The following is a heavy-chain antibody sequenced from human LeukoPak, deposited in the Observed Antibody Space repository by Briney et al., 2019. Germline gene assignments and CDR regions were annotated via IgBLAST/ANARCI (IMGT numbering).Heavy chain of an antibody. Sequence: PSETLSLTCTVSGGSLSSYYWSWIRQPPGKGLEWIGYIYYSESTNYNPSLKSRVTISVDTSKNQFSLKLSSVTAADTAVYYCARGVKGIKFDYWGQGTLVTVSS. J-gene: IGHJ4*02. D-gene: IGHD3-10*01. CDR3: ARGVKGIKFDY. CDR2: IYYSEST. CDR1: GGSLSSYY. V-gene: IGHV4-59*01.